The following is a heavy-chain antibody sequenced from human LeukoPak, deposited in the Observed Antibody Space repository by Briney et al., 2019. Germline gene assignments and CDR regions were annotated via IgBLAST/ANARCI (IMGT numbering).Heavy chain of an antibody. Sequence: GGSLRLSCAASGFSLSTYAIHWVRQVPGKGLEWLTVMSYDGSNEYFADSVRGRFTVSKDNSRNTVYLQMNSLRAEDTAVYYCARSGGVRSNWIHLTPWGRGTLVTVSS. CDR3: ARSGGVRSNWIHLTP. CDR2: MSYDGSNE. V-gene: IGHV3-30-3*01. J-gene: IGHJ4*02. CDR1: GFSLSTYA. D-gene: IGHD5-18*01.